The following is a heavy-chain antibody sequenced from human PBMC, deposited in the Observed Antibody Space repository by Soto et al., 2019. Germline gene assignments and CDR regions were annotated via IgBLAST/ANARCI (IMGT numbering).Heavy chain of an antibody. CDR3: ARTVGAAYYFAF. J-gene: IGHJ4*02. V-gene: IGHV4-4*07. CDR1: GDSMTKYY. D-gene: IGHD1-26*01. CDR2: IYTSGST. Sequence: QVQLQESGPGLVKPSETLSLTCTVSGDSMTKYYWSWIRQPAGKGLEWIGSIYTSGSTNYNPSLKTRVTMSIDTSNNHFSLNWKSVTAADTAMYFCARTVGAAYYFAFWGQGALVTVSS.